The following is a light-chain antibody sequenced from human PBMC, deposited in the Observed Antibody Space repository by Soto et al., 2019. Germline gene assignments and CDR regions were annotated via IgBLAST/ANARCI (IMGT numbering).Light chain of an antibody. J-gene: IGKJ1*01. Sequence: IPLTHWPSTLSASVGDRVTITCRASQCLXSWFAWYQQKPGKAPKLLTSDASSLARGGPSRLSGSGSATEFTLTISSLQPDDFSNYYCQQYNRYSQTVGQGTKVEIK. V-gene: IGKV1-5*01. CDR1: QCLXSW. CDR2: DAS. CDR3: QQYNRYSQT.